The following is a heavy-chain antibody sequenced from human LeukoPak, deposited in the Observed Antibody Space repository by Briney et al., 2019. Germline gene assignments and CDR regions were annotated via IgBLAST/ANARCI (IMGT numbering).Heavy chain of an antibody. J-gene: IGHJ4*02. V-gene: IGHV3-74*01. CDR3: VRSSLDF. Sequence: PGGSLRLSCAASGFNFSNYWMHWVRQAPGKGLVWVSHINTDGSSPTYADSVKGRFTISRDNAKNTLYLQLNSLRAEDTAMYYCVRSSLDFWGQGTLVTVSP. CDR2: INTDGSSP. CDR1: GFNFSNYW.